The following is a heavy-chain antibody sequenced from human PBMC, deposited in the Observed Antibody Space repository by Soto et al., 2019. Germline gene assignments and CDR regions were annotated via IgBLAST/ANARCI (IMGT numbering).Heavy chain of an antibody. J-gene: IGHJ4*02. V-gene: IGHV4-31*03. CDR2: IYYSGST. CDR3: ARYSSSWYLDY. Sequence: SETLSLTCTVSGGSISSGGYYWSWIRQHPGKGLEWIGYIYYSGSTYYNPSLKSRVTISVDTSKNQFSLKLSSVTAADTAVYYCARYSSSWYLDYWGQGTLVTVSS. CDR1: GGSISSGGYY. D-gene: IGHD6-6*01.